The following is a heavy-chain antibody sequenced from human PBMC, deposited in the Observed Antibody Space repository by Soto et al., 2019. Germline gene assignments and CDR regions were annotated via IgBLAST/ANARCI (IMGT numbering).Heavy chain of an antibody. J-gene: IGHJ4*02. D-gene: IGHD3-22*01. CDR3: GYYDSSGYWGPYYFDY. CDR2: IIPIFGTA. V-gene: IGHV1-69*12. CDR1: GGTFSSYA. Sequence: QVQLVQSGAEVKKPGSSVKVSCKASGGTFSSYAISWVRQAPGQGLEWMGGIIPIFGTANYAQKFQGRVTITADESTSTAYMELSSLRSEDTAVYYCGYYDSSGYWGPYYFDYWGQGTLVTVSS.